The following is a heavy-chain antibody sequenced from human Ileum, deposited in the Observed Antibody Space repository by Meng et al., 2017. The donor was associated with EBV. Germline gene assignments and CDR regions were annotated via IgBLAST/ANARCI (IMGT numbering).Heavy chain of an antibody. CDR3: ARHTLAVGGDPDWFDP. Sequence: MRDAVPGVVELSGSLSLSCSFAKEAICRSNHYWGRIRTSPGKGREWIGSVYWAGTTDSDASFKSRIAISVDTSKNQFSLKVTSVTAADTALYYCARHTLAVGGDPDWFDPWGQGTLVTVSS. D-gene: IGHD2-8*02. CDR2: VYWAGTT. J-gene: IGHJ5*02. CDR1: KEAICRSNHY. V-gene: IGHV4-39*01.